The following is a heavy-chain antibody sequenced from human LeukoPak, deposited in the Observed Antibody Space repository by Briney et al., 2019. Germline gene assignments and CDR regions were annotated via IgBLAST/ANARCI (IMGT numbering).Heavy chain of an antibody. D-gene: IGHD5-12*01. Sequence: PAGSLRPSCAASGLTFSNYWMHWVRQAPGQGLVWVSRSTCDGKGTTYTDSGTGPLTPSRDHPERTLYLQVNSLRADDTGVYYCAKILGQQVVTIDAWGQGTLVTVSS. CDR3: AKILGQQVVTIDA. V-gene: IGHV3-74*03. J-gene: IGHJ5*02. CDR1: GLTFSNYW. CDR2: STCDGKGT.